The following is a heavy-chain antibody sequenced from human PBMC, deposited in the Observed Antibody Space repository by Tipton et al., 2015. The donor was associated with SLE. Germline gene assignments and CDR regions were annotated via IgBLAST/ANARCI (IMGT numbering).Heavy chain of an antibody. Sequence: LRLSCSASGFTLSAYNMNWVRQAPGKGLEWVSYISSSSTTIYYADSVRGRFTVSRDNAKNSLYLQMNDLGAEDTAVYYCSRAGAVRPPDYWGQGTLVTVSS. CDR2: ISSSSTTI. CDR1: GFTLSAYN. V-gene: IGHV3-48*01. J-gene: IGHJ4*02. CDR3: SRAGAVRPPDY. D-gene: IGHD6-6*01.